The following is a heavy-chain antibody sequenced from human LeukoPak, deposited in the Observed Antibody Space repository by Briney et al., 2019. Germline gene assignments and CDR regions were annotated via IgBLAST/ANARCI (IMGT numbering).Heavy chain of an antibody. V-gene: IGHV3-21*01. J-gene: IGHJ4*02. CDR2: ISSSSSYI. CDR3: ARVYRSGWYFDY. D-gene: IGHD6-19*01. Sequence: GGSLRLSCAASGFTFSSYSMNWVRQAPGKGLEWVSSISSSSSYIYYADSVKGRFTISRDNAKNSLYLQMNSLRDEDAAVYYCARVYRSGWYFDYWGQGTLVTVSS. CDR1: GFTFSSYS.